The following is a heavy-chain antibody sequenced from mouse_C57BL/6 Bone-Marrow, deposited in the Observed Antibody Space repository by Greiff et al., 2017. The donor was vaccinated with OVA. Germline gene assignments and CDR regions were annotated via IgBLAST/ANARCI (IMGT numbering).Heavy chain of an antibody. V-gene: IGHV3-6*01. J-gene: IGHJ2*01. CDR1: GYSITSGYY. D-gene: IGHD1-1*01. CDR2: ISYDGSN. Sequence: VQLQQSGPGLVKPSQSLSLTCSVTGYSITSGYYWNWIRQFPGNKLEWMGYISYDGSNNYNPSLKNRISITRDTSKNQFFLKLNSVTTEDTATYYCASFTTPFPFDYWGQGTTLTVSS. CDR3: ASFTTPFPFDY.